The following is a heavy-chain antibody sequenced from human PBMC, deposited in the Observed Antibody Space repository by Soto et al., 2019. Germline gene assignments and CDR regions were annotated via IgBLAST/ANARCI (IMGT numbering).Heavy chain of an antibody. V-gene: IGHV1-69*13. CDR3: ARAVYYDSSGYYHFDY. CDR1: GGTFSSYA. Sequence: SVKVSCKASGGTFSSYAISWVRQAPGQGLEWMGGIIPIFGTANYAQKFQGRVTITADESTSTAYMELSSLRSEDTAVYYCARAVYYDSSGYYHFDYWGQGTLVTVSS. CDR2: IIPIFGTA. J-gene: IGHJ4*02. D-gene: IGHD3-22*01.